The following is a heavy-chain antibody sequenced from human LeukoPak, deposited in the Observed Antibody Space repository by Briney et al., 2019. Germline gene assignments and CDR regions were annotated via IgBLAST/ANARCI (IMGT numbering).Heavy chain of an antibody. CDR3: ARDSGTTGEVKFDP. J-gene: IGHJ5*02. D-gene: IGHD3-10*01. CDR1: GGSISSGSYD. Sequence: TSETLSLTRTVSGGSISSGSYDWHWIRQPAGKGLEWIGHIYTSGSMNYNPSSKSRVIMSVDTAKNPVSLRLSSVTAADTAVYYCARDSGTTGEVKFDPWGQGALVTVSS. CDR2: IYTSGSM. V-gene: IGHV4-61*09.